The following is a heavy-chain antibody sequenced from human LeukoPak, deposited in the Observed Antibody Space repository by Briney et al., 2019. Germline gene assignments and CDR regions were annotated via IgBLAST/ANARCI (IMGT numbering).Heavy chain of an antibody. D-gene: IGHD6-19*01. J-gene: IGHJ4*02. CDR1: GFTLSSYW. V-gene: IGHV3-74*03. CDR2: INSDGSSI. Sequence: GGSLRLSCAASGFTLSSYWMHWVRQAPGKGLVWVSRINSDGSSITYADSVKGRFTISRDNAKNSLYLQMNSLRAEDTAVYYCARGFRGWYAEGFDYWGQGTLVTVSS. CDR3: ARGFRGWYAEGFDY.